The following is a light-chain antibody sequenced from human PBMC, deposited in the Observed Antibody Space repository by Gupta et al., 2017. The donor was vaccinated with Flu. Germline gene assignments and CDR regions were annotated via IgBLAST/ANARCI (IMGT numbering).Light chain of an antibody. CDR1: RNLLYSYNNKNY. CDR2: WAS. J-gene: IGKJ2*01. CDR3: QQVSSSPYT. V-gene: IGKV4-1*01. Sequence: DIVMTQSPDSLAVSLGERATINCRSSRNLLYSYNNKNYIAWYQQKAGQPPKLLVYWASSRESGVPDRFNGSRSGTDFTLTISSLQAEDVAVYYCQQVSSSPYTFGQGTKLEIK.